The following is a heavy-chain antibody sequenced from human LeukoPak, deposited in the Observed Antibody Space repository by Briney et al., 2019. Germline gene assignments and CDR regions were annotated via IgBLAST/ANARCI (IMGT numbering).Heavy chain of an antibody. D-gene: IGHD3-16*02. CDR1: GFTFSSYA. Sequence: GGSLRLSCAASGFTFSSYAMSWVRQAPGKGLVWVSRINSEGSSTSYADSVKGRFTISRDNAKNTLYLQMNSLRAEDTAVYYCARVPHVDVIFDYWGQGTLVTVSS. J-gene: IGHJ4*02. V-gene: IGHV3-74*01. CDR3: ARVPHVDVIFDY. CDR2: INSEGSST.